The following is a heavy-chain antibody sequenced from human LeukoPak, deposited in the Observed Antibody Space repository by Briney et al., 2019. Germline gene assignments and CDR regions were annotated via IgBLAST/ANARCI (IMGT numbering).Heavy chain of an antibody. V-gene: IGHV1-18*01. CDR1: GYTFTSYG. D-gene: IGHD2-2*01. CDR2: ISGDNGST. J-gene: IGHJ4*02. Sequence: GSSVKVSCKATGYTFTSYGISWVRQPPGQGLEWMGLISGDNGSTNYAQKLQGRVTMTTDTSTSTAYMELRSLRSDDSAIYYCAREDTRRGSRGYFDYWGQGTLVTVSS. CDR3: AREDTRRGSRGYFDY.